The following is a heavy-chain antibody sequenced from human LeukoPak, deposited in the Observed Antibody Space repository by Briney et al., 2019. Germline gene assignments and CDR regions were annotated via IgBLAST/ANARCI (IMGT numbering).Heavy chain of an antibody. V-gene: IGHV4-59*08. J-gene: IGHJ4*02. CDR1: GGSISSYY. D-gene: IGHD3-10*01. Sequence: SETLSLTCTVSGGSISSYYWSWIRQPPGKGLEWIGYIYYSGSTNYNPSLKSRVTISVDTSKNQFSLKLSSVTAADTAVYYCARHGKSFGGSGSPPDYWGQGTLVTVSS. CDR2: IYYSGST. CDR3: ARHGKSFGGSGSPPDY.